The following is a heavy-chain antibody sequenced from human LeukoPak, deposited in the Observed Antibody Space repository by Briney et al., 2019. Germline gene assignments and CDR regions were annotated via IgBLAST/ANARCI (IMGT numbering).Heavy chain of an antibody. J-gene: IGHJ4*02. D-gene: IGHD6-19*01. CDR1: GYTFTSYG. V-gene: IGHV3-30*02. CDR2: IRYDGSNK. CDR3: AKDHAVAGIFDY. Sequence: SCKASGYTFTSYGISWVRQAPGKGLEWVAFIRYDGSNKYYADSVKGRFTISRDNSKNTLYLQMNSLRAEDTAVYYCAKDHAVAGIFDYWGQGTLVTVSS.